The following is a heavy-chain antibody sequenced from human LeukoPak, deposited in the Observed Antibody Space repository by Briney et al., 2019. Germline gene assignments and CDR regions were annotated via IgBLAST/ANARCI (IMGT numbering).Heavy chain of an antibody. D-gene: IGHD6-13*01. J-gene: IGHJ4*02. CDR3: AKSFGPVIAAAGTGAD. Sequence: GGSLRLSCAASGFTFRSYGMNWVRQAPGKGLEWVASISGRADNTFYADFVKGRFTISRDNSKNTLYLQMNSLRAEDTAVYYCAKSFGPVIAAAGTGADWGQGTLVTVSS. V-gene: IGHV3-23*01. CDR2: ISGRADNT. CDR1: GFTFRSYG.